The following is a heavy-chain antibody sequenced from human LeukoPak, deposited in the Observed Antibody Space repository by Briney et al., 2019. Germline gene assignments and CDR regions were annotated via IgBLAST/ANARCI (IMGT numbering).Heavy chain of an antibody. D-gene: IGHD6-19*01. Sequence: SETLCLTCTVSGGSFSGYYWSWIRQPAGKGLEWIGRIYTSGSTNYNPSLKSRVTMSVDTSKNQFSLKLSSVTAADTAVYYCARVSSAGIWDYWGQGTLVTVSS. J-gene: IGHJ4*02. CDR3: ARVSSAGIWDY. CDR1: GGSFSGYY. CDR2: IYTSGST. V-gene: IGHV4-4*07.